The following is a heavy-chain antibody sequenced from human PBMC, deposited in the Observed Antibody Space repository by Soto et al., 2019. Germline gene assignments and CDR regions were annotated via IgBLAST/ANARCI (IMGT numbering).Heavy chain of an antibody. CDR2: INSDGSST. CDR1: GFTFSSYW. CDR3: ARDAHLEWLLSYYYYYYMDV. Sequence: GESLKISCAASGFTFSSYWMHWVRQAPGKGLVWVSRINSDGSSTSYADSVKGRFTISRDNAKNTLYLQMNSLRAEDTAVYYCARDAHLEWLLSYYYYYYMDVWGKGTTVTVSS. D-gene: IGHD3-3*01. V-gene: IGHV3-74*01. J-gene: IGHJ6*03.